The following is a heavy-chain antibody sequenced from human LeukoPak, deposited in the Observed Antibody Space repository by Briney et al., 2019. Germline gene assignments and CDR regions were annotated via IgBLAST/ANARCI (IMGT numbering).Heavy chain of an antibody. CDR1: RFTFSNYA. V-gene: IGHV3-23*01. Sequence: GGSLRLSCAASRFTFSNYAMTWVRQAPGQGLGWVSAISGSGGRTYYADSLKGRFTISRDNSKNTLYRQMNSLRAEDTAVYFCARGKERSDKEDFQLQALSYYYYMDVWGKGTTVTVSS. J-gene: IGHJ6*03. D-gene: IGHD2-2*01. CDR2: ISGSGGRT. CDR3: ARGKERSDKEDFQLQALSYYYYMDV.